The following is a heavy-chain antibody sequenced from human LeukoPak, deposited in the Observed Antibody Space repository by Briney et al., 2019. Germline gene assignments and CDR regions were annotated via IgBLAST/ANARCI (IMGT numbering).Heavy chain of an antibody. CDR2: IIPIFGTA. CDR3: ARGSRWLQLDAFDI. Sequence: SSVKVSCKASGGTFSSYAISWVRQAPGQGLEWMGRIIPIFGTANYAQKFQGRVTITTDESTSTAYMELSSLRSEDTAVYYCARGSRWLQLDAFDIWGQGTMVTVSS. J-gene: IGHJ3*02. V-gene: IGHV1-69*05. D-gene: IGHD5-24*01. CDR1: GGTFSSYA.